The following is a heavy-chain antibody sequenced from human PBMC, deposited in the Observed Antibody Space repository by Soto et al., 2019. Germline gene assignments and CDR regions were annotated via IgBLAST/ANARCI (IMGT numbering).Heavy chain of an antibody. CDR1: GGSISSSSYY. CDR2: IYYSGST. CDR3: AGKDIVVVPAAMYYYYGMDV. D-gene: IGHD2-2*01. V-gene: IGHV4-39*01. J-gene: IGHJ6*02. Sequence: QLQLQESGPGLVKPSETLSLTCTVSGGSISSSSYYWGWIRQPPGKGLEWIGSIYYSGSTYYNPSLKSRVTISVDTSKNQFSLKLSSVTAADTAVYYCAGKDIVVVPAAMYYYYGMDVWGQGTTVTVSS.